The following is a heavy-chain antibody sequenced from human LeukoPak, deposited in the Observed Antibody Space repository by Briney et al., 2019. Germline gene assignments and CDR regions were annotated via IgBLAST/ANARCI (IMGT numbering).Heavy chain of an antibody. CDR1: GGSISSGSYY. J-gene: IGHJ5*02. D-gene: IGHD3-10*01. CDR2: IYTSGST. CDR3: AREGLNMVRGVIPKEAWGWFDP. Sequence: SETLSLTCTVSGGSISSGSYYWNWIRQPAGKGLEWIGRIYTSGSTNYNPSLKSRVTVSVDTSKNQFSLKLSSVTAADTAVYYCAREGLNMVRGVIPKEAWGWFDPWGQGTLVTVSS. V-gene: IGHV4-61*02.